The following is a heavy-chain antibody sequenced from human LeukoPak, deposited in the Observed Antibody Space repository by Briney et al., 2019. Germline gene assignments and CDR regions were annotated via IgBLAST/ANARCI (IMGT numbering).Heavy chain of an antibody. V-gene: IGHV4-59*08. CDR3: AGHHPRNTVDF. Sequence: SETLSLTCTVSGGSISNYYWSWIRQPPGKGLEWIGYISHSGSTNYSPSLKSRVTISLDTSKNQFSLRLSSVTAADTAVYYCAGHHPRNTVDFWGQGTLVTVSS. CDR1: GGSISNYY. J-gene: IGHJ4*02. CDR2: ISHSGST. D-gene: IGHD2-8*02.